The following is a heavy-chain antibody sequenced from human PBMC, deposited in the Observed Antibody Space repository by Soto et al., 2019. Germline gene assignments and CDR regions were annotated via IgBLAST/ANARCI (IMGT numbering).Heavy chain of an antibody. CDR1: GYTFTGYY. J-gene: IGHJ4*02. CDR2: INPNSGGT. D-gene: IGHD3-22*01. CDR3: ARDPTPHYYDSSGYYNEY. V-gene: IGHV1-2*04. Sequence: ASVKVSCKASGYTFTGYYMHWVRQAPGQGLEWMGWINPNSGGTNYAQKFQGWVTMTRDTSISTAYMELSRLRSDDTAVYYCARDPTPHYYDSSGYYNEYWGQGTLVTVSS.